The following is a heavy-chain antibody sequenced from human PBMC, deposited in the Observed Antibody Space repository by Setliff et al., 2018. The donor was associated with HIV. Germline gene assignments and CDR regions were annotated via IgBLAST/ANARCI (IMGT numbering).Heavy chain of an antibody. V-gene: IGHV4-39*07. CDR2: IYYSGST. D-gene: IGHD3-22*01. Sequence: SETLSLTCTVSGGSISSSSYYWGWIRQPPGKGLEWIGSIYYSGSTYYNPSLKSRVTISVDTSKNQFSLKLSSVTAADTAVYYCARTFNSGYLSYAFDIWGQGTMVTVS. J-gene: IGHJ3*02. CDR3: ARTFNSGYLSYAFDI. CDR1: GGSISSSSYY.